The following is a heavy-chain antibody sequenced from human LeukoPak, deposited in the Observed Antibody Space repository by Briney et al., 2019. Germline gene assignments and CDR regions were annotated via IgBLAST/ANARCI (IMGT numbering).Heavy chain of an antibody. CDR2: IWSDGSDK. Sequence: GGSLRLSCAASGFTFSHYGMHWVRQTPGAGLEWVAVIWSDGSDKYYAKSVKGRFTISRDNPKNSLFLQMNSLRAEDTAVYYCAKDAQRGFDYSNSLQNWGQGILVTVSS. CDR1: GFTFSHYG. CDR3: AKDAQRGFDYSNSLQN. V-gene: IGHV3-33*06. D-gene: IGHD4-11*01. J-gene: IGHJ1*01.